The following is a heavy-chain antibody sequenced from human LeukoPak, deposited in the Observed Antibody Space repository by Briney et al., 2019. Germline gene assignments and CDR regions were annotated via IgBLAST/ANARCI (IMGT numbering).Heavy chain of an antibody. V-gene: IGHV1-18*01. J-gene: IGHJ4*02. CDR3: AREVVDYDYVWGSYRHRPYDY. CDR2: ISAYNGNT. Sequence: ASVTVSCKASGYTFTSYGISWVRQAPGQGLEWMGWISAYNGNTNYAQKLQGRVTMTTDTSTSTAYMELRSLRSDDTAVYYCAREVVDYDYVWGSYRHRPYDYWGQGTLVTVSS. CDR1: GYTFTSYG. D-gene: IGHD3-16*02.